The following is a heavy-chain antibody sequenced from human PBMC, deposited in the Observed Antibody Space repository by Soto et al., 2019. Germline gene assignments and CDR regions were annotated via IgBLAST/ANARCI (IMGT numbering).Heavy chain of an antibody. CDR1: GFIFSNSG. CDR2: IWYDGSNK. J-gene: IGHJ4*02. CDR3: ASNSGSYSFDY. Sequence: GGSLRLSCAASGFIFSNSGMHWVRQAPGKGLEWVAVIWYDGSNKYYADSVKGRFTISRDNSKNTLYLQMNSLRAEDTAVYYCASNSGSYSFDYWGQGTLVTVSS. D-gene: IGHD1-26*01. V-gene: IGHV3-33*01.